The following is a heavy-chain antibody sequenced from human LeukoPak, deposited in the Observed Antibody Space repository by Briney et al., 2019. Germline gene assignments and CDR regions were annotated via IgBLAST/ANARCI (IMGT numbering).Heavy chain of an antibody. CDR3: ARGGKSELGTCDY. CDR1: GYTFTGYY. J-gene: IGHJ4*02. V-gene: IGHV1-2*02. D-gene: IGHD7-27*01. CDR2: INPNNGGT. Sequence: ASVRVSCKASGYTFTGYYIHWVRQAPGQGLEWMGWINPNNGGTNYAQRFRGRVTMTTDTSISTAYMELSRLRSDDTAVYYCARGGKSELGTCDYWGQGTLVTVSS.